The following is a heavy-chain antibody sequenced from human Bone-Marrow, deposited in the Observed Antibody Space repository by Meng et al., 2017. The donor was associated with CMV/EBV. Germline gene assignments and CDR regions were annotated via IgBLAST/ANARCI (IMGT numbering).Heavy chain of an antibody. CDR1: GGTFSSYA. CDR2: IIPILGIA. CDR3: AREQAGDYGSGQDALDI. D-gene: IGHD3-10*01. V-gene: IGHV1-69*10. Sequence: SVKVSCKASGGTFSSYAISWVRQAPGQGLEWMGGIIPILGIANYAQKFQGRVTITADKSTSTAYMELSSLRSEDTAVYYCAREQAGDYGSGQDALDIWGQGTMVTVSS. J-gene: IGHJ3*02.